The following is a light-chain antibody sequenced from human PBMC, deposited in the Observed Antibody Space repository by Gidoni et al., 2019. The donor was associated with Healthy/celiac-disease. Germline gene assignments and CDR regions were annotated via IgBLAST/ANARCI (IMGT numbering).Light chain of an antibody. CDR1: SSDVGGYNY. CDR3: SSYTSSSTLYV. V-gene: IGLV2-14*01. J-gene: IGLJ1*01. Sequence: QSPLTQPASVSGSPGQSITISCTGTSSDVGGYNYVSWYQQHPGKAPKLSIYEVSNRPSGVSNRFSGSKSGNTASLTISGLQAEDEADYYCSSYTSSSTLYVFGTGTKVTVL. CDR2: EVS.